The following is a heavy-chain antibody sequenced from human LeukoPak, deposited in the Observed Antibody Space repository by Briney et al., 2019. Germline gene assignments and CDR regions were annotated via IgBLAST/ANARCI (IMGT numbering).Heavy chain of an antibody. CDR3: ASWAGNTQSDSWSGPFDY. CDR1: GFTFSSYS. V-gene: IGHV3-48*04. J-gene: IGHJ4*02. Sequence: PGGSLRLSCAGSGFTFSSYSMNWVRQAPGKGLERVSHISSSSSTIYYADSVKGRFTISRDNAKNSLYLQMNSLRAEDTAVYYCASWAGNTQSDSWSGPFDYWGQGTLVTVSS. CDR2: ISSSSSTI. D-gene: IGHD3-3*01.